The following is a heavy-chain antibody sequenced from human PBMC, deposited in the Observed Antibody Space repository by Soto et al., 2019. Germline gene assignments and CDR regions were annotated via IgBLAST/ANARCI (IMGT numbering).Heavy chain of an antibody. Sequence: QAQLVQSGAEVKKPGASVKVSCKASGYTFTSFYMHWVRQAPGQGLVWMGIIKPSGGSTSYAQKFHGRVTMTRDTSTSTVYMELSSQRSEDTAVYYCARALANCVGDCSGTLDYWGQGTLVTVSS. CDR1: GYTFTSFY. D-gene: IGHD2-21*02. J-gene: IGHJ4*02. V-gene: IGHV1-46*01. CDR2: IKPSGGST. CDR3: ARALANCVGDCSGTLDY.